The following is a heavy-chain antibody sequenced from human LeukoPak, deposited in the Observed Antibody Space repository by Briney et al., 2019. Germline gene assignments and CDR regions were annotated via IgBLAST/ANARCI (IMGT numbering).Heavy chain of an antibody. CDR2: ISSSSSTI. CDR3: ARDPWSYDSSGYYVMAYAFDI. CDR1: GFSINNYW. Sequence: GGSLRLSCAVSGFSINNYWMTWYRQAPGKGLEWVSYISSSSSTIYYADSVKGRFTISRDNAKNSLYLQMNSLRGEDTAVYYCARDPWSYDSSGYYVMAYAFDIWGQGTMVTVSS. V-gene: IGHV3-48*01. D-gene: IGHD3-22*01. J-gene: IGHJ3*02.